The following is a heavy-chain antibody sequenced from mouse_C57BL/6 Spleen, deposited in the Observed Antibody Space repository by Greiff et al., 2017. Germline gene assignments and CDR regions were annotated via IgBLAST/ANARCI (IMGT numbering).Heavy chain of an antibody. CDR2: IDPSDSET. CDR3: ARYGYYPYAMDY. D-gene: IGHD2-3*01. V-gene: IGHV1-52*01. Sequence: QVQLQQPGAELVRPGSSVKLSCKASGYTFTSYWMHWVKQRPIQGLEWIGNIDPSDSETNYNQKFKDKATLTVDKSSSTAYMQLSSLTSEDSAVYYYARYGYYPYAMDYWGQGTSVTVSS. J-gene: IGHJ4*01. CDR1: GYTFTSYW.